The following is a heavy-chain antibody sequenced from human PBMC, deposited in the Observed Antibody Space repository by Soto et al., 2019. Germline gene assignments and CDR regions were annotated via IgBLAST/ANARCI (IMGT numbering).Heavy chain of an antibody. CDR3: PHRLSGYSWNGGYFDY. V-gene: IGHV2-5*02. J-gene: IGHJ4*02. Sequence: QITLRESGPTLVKPTQTLTLTCTFSGFSLTTSPMGVGWIRQPPGKALEWLVVIYWDDDKRYSPSLKSRLTITKDTSKIQVVLTMTNMDPVDTATYYWPHRLSGYSWNGGYFDYWGQGALVTVSS. D-gene: IGHD1-1*01. CDR2: IYWDDDK. CDR1: GFSLTTSPMG.